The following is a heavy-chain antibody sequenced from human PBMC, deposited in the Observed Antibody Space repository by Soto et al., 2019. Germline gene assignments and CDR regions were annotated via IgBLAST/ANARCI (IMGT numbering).Heavy chain of an antibody. CDR1: GGTFGNYA. CDR2: IIPVFGTT. D-gene: IGHD3-22*01. Sequence: QVQLVQSGAEVKKPGSSVNVSCTSSGGTFGNYAVSWVRQAPGQGLEWMGNIIPVFGTTNYARKFLGRVTITADKSTGAAYIELSGLRSDDTAVYYCARDLYDGRGFYSWYFTLWGRGTPVTVSS. CDR3: ARDLYDGRGFYSWYFTL. J-gene: IGHJ2*01. V-gene: IGHV1-69*06.